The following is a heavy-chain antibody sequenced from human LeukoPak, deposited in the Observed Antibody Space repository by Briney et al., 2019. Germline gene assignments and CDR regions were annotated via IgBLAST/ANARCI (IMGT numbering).Heavy chain of an antibody. Sequence: SETLSLTCTVSGGSISSSSYYWGWLRQRLGRGGGWSGCIYYSGSTYYNPSLKSRVTISVDTSKNQFSLKLSSVTAADTAVYYCARGGGELLTTYFDYWGQGTLVTISS. CDR3: ARGGGELLTTYFDY. V-gene: IGHV4-39*07. J-gene: IGHJ4*02. D-gene: IGHD3-10*01. CDR2: IYYSGST. CDR1: GGSISSSSYY.